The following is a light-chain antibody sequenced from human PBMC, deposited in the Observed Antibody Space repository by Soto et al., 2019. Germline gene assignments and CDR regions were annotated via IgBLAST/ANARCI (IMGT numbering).Light chain of an antibody. J-gene: IGLJ3*02. CDR1: SGSIANNF. CDR3: QSYDSGNPWV. CDR2: EDN. V-gene: IGLV6-57*01. Sequence: NFMLTQPHSVSESPGKTVTISCTRSSGSIANNFVQWYQQRPGSSPTTVIYEDNQRPSGVPDRFSGSIDRSSNSASLTISGLRTEDDADYYCQSYDSGNPWVFGGGTKLTVL.